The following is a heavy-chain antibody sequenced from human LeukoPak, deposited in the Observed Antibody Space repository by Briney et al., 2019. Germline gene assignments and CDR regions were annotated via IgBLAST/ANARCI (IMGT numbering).Heavy chain of an antibody. J-gene: IGHJ4*02. CDR3: ARERTTVVRESY. CDR1: GFTLSDYY. Sequence: PGGSLRLSCAASGFTLSDYYMSWIRQAPGKGLEWVSYISSSGSTIYYADSVKGRFTISRDNAKNSLYLQMNSLRAEDTAVYYCARERTTVVRESYWGQGTLVTVSS. CDR2: ISSSGSTI. V-gene: IGHV3-11*01. D-gene: IGHD4-23*01.